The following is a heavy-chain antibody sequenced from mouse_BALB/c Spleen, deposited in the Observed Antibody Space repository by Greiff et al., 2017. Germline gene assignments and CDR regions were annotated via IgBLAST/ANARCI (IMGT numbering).Heavy chain of an antibody. CDR2: ISYSGST. J-gene: IGHJ4*01. D-gene: IGHD2-2*01. V-gene: IGHV3-2*02. CDR1: GYSITSDYA. CDR3: ARRLRREGYYAMDY. Sequence: DVKLQESGPGLVKPSQSLSLTCTVTGYSITSDYAWNWIRQFPGNKLEWMGYISYSGSTSYNPSLKSRISITRDTSKNQFFLQLNSVTTEDTATYYCARRLRREGYYAMDYWGQGTSVTVSS.